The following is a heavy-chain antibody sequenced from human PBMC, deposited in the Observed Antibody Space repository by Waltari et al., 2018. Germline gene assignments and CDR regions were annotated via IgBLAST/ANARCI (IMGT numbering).Heavy chain of an antibody. J-gene: IGHJ4*02. CDR3: ARGRSSYLGY. CDR2: ISYDGSNK. V-gene: IGHV3-30*03. D-gene: IGHD1-26*01. CDR1: GLTSSNYG. Sequence: QVQLVESGGGVVQPGRYLPLSCAASGLTSSNYGMHWFRQAPGKGLEWVAVISYDGSNKYYADSVKGRFTISRDNSKNTLYLQMNSLRAEDTAVYYCARGRSSYLGYWGQGTLVTVSS.